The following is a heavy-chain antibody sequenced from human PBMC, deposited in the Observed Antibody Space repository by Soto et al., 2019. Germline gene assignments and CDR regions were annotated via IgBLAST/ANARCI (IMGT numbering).Heavy chain of an antibody. CDR2: ITTTGGNT. Sequence: EMQLLESGGGLVQPGGSLRLSCTASGFTFISYGMTWVRQAPGKGLEWVSGITTTGGNTYYAESVKGRFTNSRDNSKNVVYLQMNSLRAEDTAVYYCARGAAAAGTNWFDAWGQGTLVIVSS. D-gene: IGHD6-13*01. J-gene: IGHJ5*02. CDR3: ARGAAAAGTNWFDA. CDR1: GFTFISYG. V-gene: IGHV3-23*01.